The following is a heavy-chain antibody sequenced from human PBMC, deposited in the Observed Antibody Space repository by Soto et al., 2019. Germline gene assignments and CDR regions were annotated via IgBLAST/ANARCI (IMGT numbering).Heavy chain of an antibody. CDR2: IYPGDSDT. CDR3: SRTKGVLSYYGMDI. V-gene: IGHV5-51*01. CDR1: GYTFTNHW. Sequence: GESLKISCQGSGYTFTNHWIGGVRQMPGKGMEWMGIIYPGDSDTRYSPSFQGQVTISADKSISTAYLQWSSLKASDTAMYYCSRTKGVLSYYGMDIWGQGTTVTVSS. D-gene: IGHD1-1*01. J-gene: IGHJ6*02.